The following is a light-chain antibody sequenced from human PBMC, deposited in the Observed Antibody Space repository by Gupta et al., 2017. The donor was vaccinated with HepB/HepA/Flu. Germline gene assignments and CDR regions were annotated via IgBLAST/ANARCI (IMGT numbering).Light chain of an antibody. V-gene: IGKV1-39*01. Sequence: SVGDRVTITCRASQSISSYLNWYQQKPGKAPKLLIYAASSLQSGVPSRFSGSGSGTDFTLTISSLQPEDFATYYCQQSYSTPVYTFGQGTKLEIK. CDR1: QSISSY. CDR3: QQSYSTPVYT. CDR2: AAS. J-gene: IGKJ2*01.